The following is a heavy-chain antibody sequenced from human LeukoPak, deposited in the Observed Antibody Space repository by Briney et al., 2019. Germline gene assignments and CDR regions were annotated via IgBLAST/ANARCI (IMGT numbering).Heavy chain of an antibody. V-gene: IGHV3-33*01. J-gene: IGHJ3*02. Sequence: GGSLRLSCAASGFTFSSYGMHWVRQAPGKGLEWVAVIWYDGSNKYYIDSAKGRFTISRDNSKNTLYLQMNSLRAEDTAVYYCARDYYDSSGYFPDDCDIWGQGTMVTVSS. CDR2: IWYDGSNK. D-gene: IGHD3-22*01. CDR3: ARDYYDSSGYFPDDCDI. CDR1: GFTFSSYG.